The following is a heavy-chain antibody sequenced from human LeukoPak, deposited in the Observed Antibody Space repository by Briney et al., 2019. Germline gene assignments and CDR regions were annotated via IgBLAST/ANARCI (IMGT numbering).Heavy chain of an antibody. V-gene: IGHV3-7*04. CDR3: AGGALDY. Sequence: GGSLRLSCAASGFTFSDYWMSGVRQAPGQGLTWVAHINQDGSEQHLVASVQGRFTISRDNAKNSLYLQMDSLRAEDTAVYYCAGGALDYWGQGTPVTVSS. CDR1: GFTFSDYW. CDR2: INQDGSEQ. D-gene: IGHD3-16*01. J-gene: IGHJ1*01.